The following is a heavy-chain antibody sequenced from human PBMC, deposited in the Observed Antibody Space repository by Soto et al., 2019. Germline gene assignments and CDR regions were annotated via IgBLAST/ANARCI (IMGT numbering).Heavy chain of an antibody. V-gene: IGHV3-30-3*01. Sequence: QVPLVESGGGVVKPGRSLRLSCAASGFTFSSYVMHWVRQAPGKGLEWVAVISYDGNNKYYADSVKGRFTISRDNSKNTLYLQMNSVRAEDTAVYYCARAGCDGGRCYTLVGLRYGMDVWGQGTTVTVSS. D-gene: IGHD2-15*01. J-gene: IGHJ6*02. CDR2: ISYDGNNK. CDR1: GFTFSSYV. CDR3: ARAGCDGGRCYTLVGLRYGMDV.